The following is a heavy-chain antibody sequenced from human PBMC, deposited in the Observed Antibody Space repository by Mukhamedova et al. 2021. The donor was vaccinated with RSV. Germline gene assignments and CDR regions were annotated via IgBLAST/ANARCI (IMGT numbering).Heavy chain of an antibody. CDR3: AKEVSLWSGYPFDY. J-gene: IGHJ4*02. Sequence: TISRDNSKNTLYLQMNSLRAEDTAVYYCAKEVSLWSGYPFDYWGQGTLVTVSS. D-gene: IGHD3-3*01. V-gene: IGHV3-23*01.